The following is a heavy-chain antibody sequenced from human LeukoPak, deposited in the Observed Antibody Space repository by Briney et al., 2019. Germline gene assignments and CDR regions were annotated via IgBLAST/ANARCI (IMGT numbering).Heavy chain of an antibody. D-gene: IGHD6-19*01. CDR2: IFHRGNT. Sequence: SETLSLTCTVSGGSVSTGSYFWSWIRQPPGKGLEWIGYIFHRGNTNYNPSLKSRVTISIDTSTNQFSLKLSSVTAADTAVYYCARDGGHGDGRYNIDYWGRGILVTVSS. J-gene: IGHJ4*02. V-gene: IGHV4-61*01. CDR3: ARDGGHGDGRYNIDY. CDR1: GGSVSTGSYF.